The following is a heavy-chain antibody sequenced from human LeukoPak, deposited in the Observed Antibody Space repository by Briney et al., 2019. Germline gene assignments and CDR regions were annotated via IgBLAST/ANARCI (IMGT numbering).Heavy chain of an antibody. J-gene: IGHJ6*02. D-gene: IGHD2-21*02. CDR2: INTNTGNP. CDR1: GYTFTSYA. CDR3: ARSDCGGDCYSTYYYYGMDV. V-gene: IGHV7-4-1*02. Sequence: ASVKVSCKASGYTFTSYAMNWVRQAPGQWLEWMGWINTNTGNPTYAQGFTGRFVFSLDTSVSTAYLQISSLKAEDTAVYYCARSDCGGDCYSTYYYYGMDVWGQGTTGTVSS.